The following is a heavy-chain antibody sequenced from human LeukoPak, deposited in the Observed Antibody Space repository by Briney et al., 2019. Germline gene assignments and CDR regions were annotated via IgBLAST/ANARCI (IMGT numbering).Heavy chain of an antibody. J-gene: IGHJ4*02. D-gene: IGHD5-12*01. CDR1: GYSFTSYW. Sequence: GESLKISCKGSGYSFTSYWISWVRQMPGKGLEWMGRIDPSDSYTNYSPSFQGHVTISADKSISTAYLQWSSLKASDTAMHYCARGGDIVATLPEFDYWGQGTLVTVSS. CDR3: ARGGDIVATLPEFDY. V-gene: IGHV5-10-1*01. CDR2: IDPSDSYT.